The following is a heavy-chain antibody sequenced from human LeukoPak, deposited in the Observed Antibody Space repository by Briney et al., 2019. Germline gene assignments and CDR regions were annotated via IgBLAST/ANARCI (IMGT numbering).Heavy chain of an antibody. J-gene: IGHJ3*02. CDR1: GFTFSSYW. Sequence: QSGGSLRLSCAASGFTFSSYWMSWVRQAPGKGLEWVANIKQDESEKYYVDSVKGRFTISRDNAKNSLYLQMNSLRAEDTAVYYCARDVRLGYCSGGSCAGVAFDIWGQGTMVTVSS. V-gene: IGHV3-7*03. CDR2: IKQDESEK. CDR3: ARDVRLGYCSGGSCAGVAFDI. D-gene: IGHD2-15*01.